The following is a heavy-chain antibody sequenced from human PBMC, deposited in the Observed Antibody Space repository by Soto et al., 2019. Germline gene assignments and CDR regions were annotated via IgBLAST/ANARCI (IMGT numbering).Heavy chain of an antibody. J-gene: IGHJ5*02. CDR2: HYSGGST. V-gene: IGHV3-53*01. CDR3: ARHRHPRGTVGATSPLDP. Sequence: RGGSLRLSCAISGFSVSSNYLSWVRQAPGKGLEWVSVHYSGGSTYYADSVQGRFTISRDKSNNTLYLQMRRVRAEDTAVYFCARHRHPRGTVGATSPLDPWGQGTQVTVSS. CDR1: GFSVSSNY. D-gene: IGHD1-26*01.